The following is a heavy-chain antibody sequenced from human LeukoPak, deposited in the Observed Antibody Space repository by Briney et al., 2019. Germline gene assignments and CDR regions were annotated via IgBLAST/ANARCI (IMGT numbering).Heavy chain of an antibody. CDR1: GFTFSDYW. V-gene: IGHV3-7*01. D-gene: IGHD6-13*01. Sequence: GGSLRLSCAVSGFTFSDYWMNWVRQAPGKGLEWVASIRQDGGEKSYVDSVKGRFTISRDNTKRSLYLQMSSLRAEDTAVYYCATDGTAAGLYFDLWGQGTLVTVSS. CDR3: ATDGTAAGLYFDL. CDR2: IRQDGGEK. J-gene: IGHJ4*01.